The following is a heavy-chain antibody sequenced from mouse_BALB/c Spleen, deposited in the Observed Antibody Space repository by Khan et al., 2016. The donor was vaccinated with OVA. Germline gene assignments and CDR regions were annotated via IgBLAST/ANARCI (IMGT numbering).Heavy chain of an antibody. CDR1: GYSITSDYA. J-gene: IGHJ4*01. CDR2: ISYSGST. Sequence: VQLKESGPGLVKPSQSLSLTCTVTGYSITSDYAWNWIRQFPGNQLEWMGYISYSGSTTYNPSLKRRISLTRDTSKDQFFLQLKSVTSEDTATYYCASELGRYYALDYWGQGTSVTVSS. D-gene: IGHD4-1*01. CDR3: ASELGRYYALDY. V-gene: IGHV3-2*02.